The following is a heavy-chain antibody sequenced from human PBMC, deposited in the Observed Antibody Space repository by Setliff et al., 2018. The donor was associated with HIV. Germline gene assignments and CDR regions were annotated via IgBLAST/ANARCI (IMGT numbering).Heavy chain of an antibody. V-gene: IGHV4-39*01. CDR3: VNPSGAMGDFDS. J-gene: IGHJ4*02. D-gene: IGHD3-16*01. Sequence: SETLSLTCTVSGGSIRSTNYFWGWIRQPPGKGLEWIGTIYYHGSTYYNPSLKSRVTISIDTSKNQFSLQLTSVTAADTAVYYCVNPSGAMGDFDSWGQGTLVTVSS. CDR2: IYYHGST. CDR1: GGSIRSTNYF.